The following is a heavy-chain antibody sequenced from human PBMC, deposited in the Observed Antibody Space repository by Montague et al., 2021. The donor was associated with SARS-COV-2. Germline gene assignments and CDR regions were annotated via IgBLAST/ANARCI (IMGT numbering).Heavy chain of an antibody. J-gene: IGHJ4*02. CDR2: VSDTGGGT. CDR3: AKDDGSGNYYNGLYEN. D-gene: IGHD3-10*01. Sequence: SLRLSCAASGFTFKSYAMGWVRQAPGKGLEWVSAVSDTGGGTYYADSVKGRFTIPRDNGRNSVHLQMNSLRAEDTALYYCAKDDGSGNYYNGLYENWGQGTRVTVSS. V-gene: IGHV3-23*01. CDR1: GFTFKSYA.